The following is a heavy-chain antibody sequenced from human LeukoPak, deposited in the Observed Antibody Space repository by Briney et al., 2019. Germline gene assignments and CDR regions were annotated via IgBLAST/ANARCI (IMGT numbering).Heavy chain of an antibody. CDR1: LFTLDNYA. Sequence: GGSLRLSCAASLFTLDNYAMHSVRQVPGRGLEWVSLICGDVGSTYYAVTVRGRFTHSRDNSKNTLYLRMNRLRTEDTALYNCEIVYSSNSALFDYRGQGTLVT. CDR3: EIVYSSNSALFDY. D-gene: IGHD6-13*01. V-gene: IGHV3-43*02. CDR2: ICGDVGST. J-gene: IGHJ4*01.